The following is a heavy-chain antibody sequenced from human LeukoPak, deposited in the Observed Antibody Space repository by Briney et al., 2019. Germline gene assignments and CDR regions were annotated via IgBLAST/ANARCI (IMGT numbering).Heavy chain of an antibody. CDR2: VSASGGST. CDR3: AKGPVSLSP. V-gene: IGHV3-23*01. Sequence: GGSLRLSCATSGFTFSSSAMHWVRQAAGKGLEWVSAVSASGGSTYYADSVKGRFTISRDNSKNTLYLQMNSLRAEDTAVYYCAKGPVSLSPWGQGTLVTVSS. CDR1: GFTFSSSA. J-gene: IGHJ4*02.